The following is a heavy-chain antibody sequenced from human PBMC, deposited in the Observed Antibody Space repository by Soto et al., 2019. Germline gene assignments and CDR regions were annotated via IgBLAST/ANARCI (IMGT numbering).Heavy chain of an antibody. CDR3: TTRLSY. J-gene: IGHJ4*02. CDR2: IKTTTDGGTT. V-gene: IGHV3-15*07. Sequence: EVQLVESGGGLVKPGGSLRLSCVASDFTFTNGWMNWVRQAPGKGLEWVGRIKTTTDGGTTDYAAPVKGRFTISGDNSKNTLYLQINSLKTEDTAVYYCTTRLSYWGQGTLVTVSS. CDR1: DFTFTNGW.